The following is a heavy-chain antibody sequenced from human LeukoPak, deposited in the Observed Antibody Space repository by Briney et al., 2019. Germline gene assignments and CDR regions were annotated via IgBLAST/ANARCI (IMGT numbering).Heavy chain of an antibody. CDR3: TSMYGSGSAD. Sequence: GGSLRLSCSASGFTFSDYWMMWVRQAPGKGLEWVGRIRSKANSYATAYAASVKGRFTISRDDSKNTAYLQMNSLKTEDTAVYYCTSMYGSGSADWGQGTLVTVSS. CDR2: IRSKANSYAT. CDR1: GFTFSDYW. D-gene: IGHD3-10*01. V-gene: IGHV3-73*01. J-gene: IGHJ4*02.